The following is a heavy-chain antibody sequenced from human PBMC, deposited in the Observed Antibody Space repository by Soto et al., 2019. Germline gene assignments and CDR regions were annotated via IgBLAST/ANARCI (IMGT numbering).Heavy chain of an antibody. D-gene: IGHD2-2*01. CDR3: ARGGGSTKVDY. J-gene: IGHJ4*02. CDR1: GGSITSSGYY. V-gene: IGHV4-31*03. Sequence: QVQLQESGPGLVKPSQTLSLTCTVSGGSITSSGYYWSWIRQPPGEGLEWIGFTSNSGSTTYNPSLKSRVTISVDTSSNQFALNLKSVTAAATAVYYCARGGGSTKVDYWGQGTLVTVS. CDR2: TSNSGST.